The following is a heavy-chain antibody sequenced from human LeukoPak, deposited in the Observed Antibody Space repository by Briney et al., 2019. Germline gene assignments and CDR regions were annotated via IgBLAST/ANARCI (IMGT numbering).Heavy chain of an antibody. CDR1: GFTLSSLA. CDR3: ASRMAED. Sequence: GGSLRLSCAASGFTLSSLAMTWVRQAPGKGLEWVSSISASGFSTYYADSVKGRFTISRDNSKNTLYLQMNSLRAEDTAVYYCASRMAEDWGQGTLVTVSS. V-gene: IGHV3-23*01. D-gene: IGHD5-24*01. J-gene: IGHJ4*02. CDR2: ISASGFST.